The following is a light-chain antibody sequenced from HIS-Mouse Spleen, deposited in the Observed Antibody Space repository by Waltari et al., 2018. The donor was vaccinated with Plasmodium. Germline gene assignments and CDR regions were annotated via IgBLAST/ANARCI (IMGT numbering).Light chain of an antibody. CDR1: ALPTKY. CDR3: YSTDSSGNHRV. CDR2: EDS. V-gene: IGLV3-10*01. J-gene: IGLJ3*02. Sequence: SYELTQPPSVSVSPGQTARITSSGDALPTKYAYWYQQKSGQAPVLVIYEDSKRPSGIPDRFSGSSSGTMATLTISGAQVEDEADYYCYSTDSSGNHRVFGGGTKLTVL.